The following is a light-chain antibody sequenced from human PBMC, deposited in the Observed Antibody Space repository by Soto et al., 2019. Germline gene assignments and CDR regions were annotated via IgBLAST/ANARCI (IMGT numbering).Light chain of an antibody. CDR3: LVIFTGVGEV. Sequence: VVPQEPSLTVSPGGTVTLTCGSSTGAVTSGHWPHWFQQKPGQAPRTLIYDTDNKHPWTPARFSGSLLGGKAALTLSGAQPEDEGDYYCLVIFTGVGEVFGTGTKVTVL. J-gene: IGLJ1*01. CDR1: TGAVTSGHW. CDR2: DTD. V-gene: IGLV7-46*01.